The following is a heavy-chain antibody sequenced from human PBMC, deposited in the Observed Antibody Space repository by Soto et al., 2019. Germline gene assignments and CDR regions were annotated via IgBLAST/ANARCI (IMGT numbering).Heavy chain of an antibody. CDR1: ADTFTSYY. J-gene: IGHJ5*02. V-gene: IGHV1-46*01. CDR3: ARSSGGVYGIIIGGTNWFGP. CDR2: INPNGGST. D-gene: IGHD3-10*01. Sequence: VQLAQSGAEVRTPGASVKVSCKAPADTFTSYYINWVRQAPGQGLEWMGIINPNGGSTRYAQKFQDRVTLPRDTPASTVYMELRNLRSDHTALHFCARSSGGVYGIIIGGTNWFGPWGQGTLVTVSS.